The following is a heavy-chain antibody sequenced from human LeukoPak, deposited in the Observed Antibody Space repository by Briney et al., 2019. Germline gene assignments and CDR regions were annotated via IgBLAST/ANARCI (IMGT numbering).Heavy chain of an antibody. CDR1: GYSYTSYW. CDR2: IYPGDSDT. D-gene: IGHD6-13*01. Sequence: GESLQISCKGSGYSYTSYWIGWVRQKPGKGLEWMGIIYPGDSDTRYSPSFQGQVTISADKSISTAYLQWSSLKASDTAMYYCARHGLGYSSSWYGDYWGQGTLVTVSS. V-gene: IGHV5-51*01. CDR3: ARHGLGYSSSWYGDY. J-gene: IGHJ4*02.